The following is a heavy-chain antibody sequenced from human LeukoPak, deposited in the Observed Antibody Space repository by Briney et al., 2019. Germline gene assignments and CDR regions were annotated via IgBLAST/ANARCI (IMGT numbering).Heavy chain of an antibody. Sequence: ASVKVSCKASGYTFTSYGISWVRQAPGQGLEWMGRISAYNGNTNYAQKLQGRVTMTTDTSTSTAYMELRSLRSDDTAVYYCARHYYDSSGYYGNDYWGQGTLVTVSS. J-gene: IGHJ4*02. CDR3: ARHYYDSSGYYGNDY. CDR2: ISAYNGNT. CDR1: GYTFTSYG. V-gene: IGHV1-18*01. D-gene: IGHD3-22*01.